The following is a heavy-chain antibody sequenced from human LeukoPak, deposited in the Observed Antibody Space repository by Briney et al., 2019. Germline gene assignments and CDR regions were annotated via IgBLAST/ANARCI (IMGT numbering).Heavy chain of an antibody. J-gene: IGHJ4*02. CDR2: FYGGSAT. Sequence: GGSLRLSCVVSGLTVSSSYMSWVRQAPGKGLECVSVFYGGSATYYADSVKGGFIISSDNSKNMVYPQMNSLRAEDTAVYYCTTAQLHSGIWYGRDFWGQGTLVTVSS. D-gene: IGHD6-13*01. CDR3: TTAQLHSGIWYGRDF. CDR1: GLTVSSSY. V-gene: IGHV3-66*01.